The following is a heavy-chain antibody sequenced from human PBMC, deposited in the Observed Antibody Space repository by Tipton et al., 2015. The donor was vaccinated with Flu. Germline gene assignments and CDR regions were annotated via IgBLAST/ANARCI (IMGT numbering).Heavy chain of an antibody. CDR3: ERHYLLGDLSFFDN. CDR2: IYTSGST. D-gene: IGHD3-16*02. V-gene: IGHV4-4*07. CDR1: GDSISSYY. Sequence: TLSLTCTVSGDSISSYYWSWIRQPAGKGLEWIGRIYTSGSTNYNASLKSRVTMSVDTSKNQFSLKLSSVTVADTAVYYCERHYLLGDLSFFDNWGQGTLVTVSS. J-gene: IGHJ4*02.